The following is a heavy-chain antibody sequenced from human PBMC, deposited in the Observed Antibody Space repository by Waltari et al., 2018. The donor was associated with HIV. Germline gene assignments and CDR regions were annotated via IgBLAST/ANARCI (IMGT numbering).Heavy chain of an antibody. CDR3: AKAPLRRSSVGGEGPSHFEY. V-gene: IGHV3-23*01. Sequence: EVQLLDSGGGLVRPGGSLRVPFATYGFNFSIYAMGRARQDPGKGPEGVSGISSSGGTTYYADSVKGRFTISRDNFKNTLHLQMNGLRAEDTAIYYCAKAPLRRSSVGGEGPSHFEYWGQGTLVTVSS. D-gene: IGHD2-15*01. CDR2: ISSSGGTT. J-gene: IGHJ4*02. CDR1: GFNFSIYA.